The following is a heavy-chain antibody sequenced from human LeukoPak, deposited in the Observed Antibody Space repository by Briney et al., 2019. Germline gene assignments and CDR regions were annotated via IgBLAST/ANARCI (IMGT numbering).Heavy chain of an antibody. CDR1: GGTFSSYA. Sequence: ASVKVSCKASGGTFSSYAISWVRQAPGQGLEWMGRIIPILGIANYAQKFQGRVTITADKSTSTAYMELSSLRSEDTAVHYCARAAYGSGSYYYYYGMDVWGQGTTVTVSS. V-gene: IGHV1-69*04. CDR2: IIPILGIA. CDR3: ARAAYGSGSYYYYYGMDV. J-gene: IGHJ6*02. D-gene: IGHD3-10*01.